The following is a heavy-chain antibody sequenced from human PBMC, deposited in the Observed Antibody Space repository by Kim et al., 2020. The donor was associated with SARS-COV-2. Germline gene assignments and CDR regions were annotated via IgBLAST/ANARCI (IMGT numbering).Heavy chain of an antibody. J-gene: IGHJ4*02. V-gene: IGHV3-53*01. D-gene: IGHD1-1*01. CDR3: TRDVFDGYWN. Sequence: GNTYYAASVMGRFTISRDNSKNTLYLRMNSLRAEDTAVYYCTRDVFDGYWNWGQGTLVTVSS. CDR2: GNT.